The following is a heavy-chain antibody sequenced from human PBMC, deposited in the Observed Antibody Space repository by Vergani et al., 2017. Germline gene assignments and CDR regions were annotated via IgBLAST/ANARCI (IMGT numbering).Heavy chain of an antibody. J-gene: IGHJ4*02. CDR1: GYSFTSYW. Sequence: EVQLVQSGAEVKKPGESLKMSCKGSGYSFTSYWIGWVRQMPGKGLEWMGIIYPGDSDTRYSPSFQGQVTISADKSISTAYLQWSSLKASDTAMYYCARLTYYYDSSGYYYWVGYFDYWGQGTLVTVSS. CDR2: IYPGDSDT. V-gene: IGHV5-51*01. CDR3: ARLTYYYDSSGYYYWVGYFDY. D-gene: IGHD3-22*01.